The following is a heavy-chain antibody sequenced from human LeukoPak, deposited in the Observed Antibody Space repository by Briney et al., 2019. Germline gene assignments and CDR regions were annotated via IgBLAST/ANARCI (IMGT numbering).Heavy chain of an antibody. CDR1: GFTFSSDS. CDR2: ISSSSSHI. J-gene: IGHJ1*01. D-gene: IGHD6-13*01. CDR3: TSNPPGIARDGAEYFQH. Sequence: GGSLRLSCAASGFTFSSDSMNWVRQAPGKGLEWVSSISSSSSHIYYADSEKGRFTISRDNAKNSLYLQMNSLRAEDTAVYYCTSNPPGIARDGAEYFQHWGQGTLVTVSS. V-gene: IGHV3-21*01.